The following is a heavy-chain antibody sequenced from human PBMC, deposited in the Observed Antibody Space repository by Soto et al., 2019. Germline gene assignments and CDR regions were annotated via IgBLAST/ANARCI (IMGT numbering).Heavy chain of an antibody. J-gene: IGHJ4*02. Sequence: EVQLVESGGGLVQPGGSLRLSCAASGFTFSSYSMNWVRQAPGKGLEWVSYISSSSSTIYYADSVKGRFTISRDNAKNSLYLQINSLRDEDTAVYYCAREQLEAGDGPEFDYWGQGTLVTVSS. V-gene: IGHV3-48*02. CDR1: GFTFSSYS. CDR2: ISSSSSTI. D-gene: IGHD6-13*01. CDR3: AREQLEAGDGPEFDY.